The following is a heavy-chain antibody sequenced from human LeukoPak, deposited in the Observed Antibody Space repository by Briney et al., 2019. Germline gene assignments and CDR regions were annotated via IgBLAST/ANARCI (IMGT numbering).Heavy chain of an antibody. CDR2: IYSGGST. D-gene: IGHD1-14*01. CDR3: ARGGPRISYYGMDV. Sequence: GGSLRLSCAASGFTVSSNYMSWVRQAPGKGLEWVSVIYSGGSTYYADSMKGRFTISRDNSKNTLYLQMNSLRAEDTAVYYCARGGPRISYYGMDVWGKGTTVTVSS. CDR1: GFTVSSNY. J-gene: IGHJ6*04. V-gene: IGHV3-53*01.